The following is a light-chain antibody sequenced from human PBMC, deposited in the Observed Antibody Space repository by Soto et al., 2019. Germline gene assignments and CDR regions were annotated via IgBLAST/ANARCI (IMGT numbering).Light chain of an antibody. V-gene: IGKV1-39*01. CDR2: DAS. CDR3: QQNYSTPWT. CDR1: QNIGNY. Sequence: DIQMTQSPSSLSASVGDRVAITCRASQNIGNYLNWYQQKPGKAPNLLISDASNLQSGAPSRFSGTVSGTDFTLTIRSLQPEDFATYFCQQNYSTPWTVGQGTKVDIK. J-gene: IGKJ1*01.